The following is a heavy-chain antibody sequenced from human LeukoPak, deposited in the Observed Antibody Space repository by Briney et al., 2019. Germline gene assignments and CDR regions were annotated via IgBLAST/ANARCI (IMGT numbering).Heavy chain of an antibody. CDR1: GFTFSSYG. CDR2: IWYGGSNK. V-gene: IGHV3-33*03. J-gene: IGHJ5*02. Sequence: GGSLRLSCAASGFTFSSYGMHWVRQAPGKGLEWVAVIWYGGSNKYYADSVKGRFTISRDNSKNTLYLQMNSLRAEDTAVYYCAKDLIRWAAAGNNWFDPWGQGTLVTVSS. CDR3: AKDLIRWAAAGNNWFDP. D-gene: IGHD6-13*01.